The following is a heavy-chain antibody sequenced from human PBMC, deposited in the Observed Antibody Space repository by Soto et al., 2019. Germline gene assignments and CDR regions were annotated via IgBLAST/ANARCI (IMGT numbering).Heavy chain of an antibody. Sequence: GGSLRLSCAASGFSFSAYSMNWVRQAPGKGLEWVSSISSTNTYIYYADSVKGRFSISRDNAKNSLFLQMNSLRAEDTAVYFCARDXWYCNSVSCFQLNSFDYWGQGTLVTVSS. CDR3: ARDXWYCNSVSCFQLNSFDY. D-gene: IGHD2-2*01. J-gene: IGHJ4*02. CDR1: GFSFSAYS. V-gene: IGHV3-21*01. CDR2: ISSTNTYI.